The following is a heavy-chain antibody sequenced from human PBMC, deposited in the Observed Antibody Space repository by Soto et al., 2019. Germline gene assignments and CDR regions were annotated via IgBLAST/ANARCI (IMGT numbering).Heavy chain of an antibody. CDR2: IYYSGST. Sequence: SETLSLTCTVSGGSISSGGYYWSWIRQHPGKGLEWIGYIYYSGSTYYNPSLKSRVTISVDTSKNQFSLKLSSVTAADTAVYYCARDRRVAAHPYYYYGMDVWGQGTTVTVSS. D-gene: IGHD6-13*01. J-gene: IGHJ6*02. CDR3: ARDRRVAAHPYYYYGMDV. V-gene: IGHV4-31*03. CDR1: GGSISSGGYY.